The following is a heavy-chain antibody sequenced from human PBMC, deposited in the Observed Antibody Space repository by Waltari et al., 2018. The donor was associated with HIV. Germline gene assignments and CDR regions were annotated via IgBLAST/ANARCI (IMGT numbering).Heavy chain of an antibody. J-gene: IGHJ4*02. CDR2: INTNTGKP. V-gene: IGHV7-4-1*02. Sequence: QVQLVQSGSELKKPGASVNISCKASGKTCTTYAMNWVRQAPGQGLEWMGWINTNTGKPTYVQGFTGRFVFSLDTSVSTAYLQISSLKAEDTAVYYCAREDNWNYGGNDYWGQGTLVTVSS. CDR3: AREDNWNYGGNDY. D-gene: IGHD1-7*01. CDR1: GKTCTTYA.